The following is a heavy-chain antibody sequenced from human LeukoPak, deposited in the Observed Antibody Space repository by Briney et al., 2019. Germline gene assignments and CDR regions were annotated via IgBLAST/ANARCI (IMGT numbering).Heavy chain of an antibody. D-gene: IGHD3-3*01. CDR2: IYSSGST. Sequence: GGSLRLSCTASGFTVSTTYMSWVRQAPGKGLEWVSVIYSSGSTYYEDSVKSRFTISRHNSKNTLYLQMNSLTAADTAVYYCARDRESGRGYYGMDVWGQGTTVTVSS. V-gene: IGHV3-53*04. CDR1: GFTVSTTY. J-gene: IGHJ6*02. CDR3: ARDRESGRGYYGMDV.